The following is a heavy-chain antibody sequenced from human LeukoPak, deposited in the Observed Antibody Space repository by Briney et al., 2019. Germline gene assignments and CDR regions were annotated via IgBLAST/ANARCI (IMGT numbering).Heavy chain of an antibody. CDR2: ISYDGSNK. CDR1: GFTFSSYA. D-gene: IGHD6-13*01. V-gene: IGHV3-30-3*01. CDR3: AREGHSSSWYYFDY. J-gene: IGHJ4*02. Sequence: GGSLRLSCAASGFTFSSYAMHWVRQAPGKGLEWVAVISYDGSNKYYADSVKGRFTISRDNSRNTLYLQMNGLRAEDTPVYYCAREGHSSSWYYFDYWGQGTLVTVSS.